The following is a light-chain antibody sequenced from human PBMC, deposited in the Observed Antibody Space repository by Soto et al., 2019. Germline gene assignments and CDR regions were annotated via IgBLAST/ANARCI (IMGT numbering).Light chain of an antibody. V-gene: IGLV2-14*01. Sequence: QSALTQPAFVSGSLGQSVTISCTGSNSDVGGYDYVSWFQQHPGKAPQLIIFDVFNRPSGVSSRFSGSKSGYTASLTISVLQAEDEADYYCCSYTDNATPVFGGGTKLTVL. CDR2: DVF. CDR3: CSYTDNATPV. CDR1: NSDVGGYDY. J-gene: IGLJ2*01.